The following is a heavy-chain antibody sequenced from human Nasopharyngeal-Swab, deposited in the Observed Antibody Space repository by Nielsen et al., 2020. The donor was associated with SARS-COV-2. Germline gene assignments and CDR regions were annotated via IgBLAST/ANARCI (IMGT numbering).Heavy chain of an antibody. CDR2: IKQGGSEK. J-gene: IGHJ4*02. V-gene: IGHV3-7*03. Sequence: GGSLRLSCAASGFTFSSYWMGWVRQAPGKGLEWVANIKQGGSEKYYVDSVKGRFTISRDNAKNSLYLQMNSLRAEDTAVYYCAKGRNYFDYWGQGTLVTVSS. CDR3: AKGRNYFDY. CDR1: GFTFSSYW.